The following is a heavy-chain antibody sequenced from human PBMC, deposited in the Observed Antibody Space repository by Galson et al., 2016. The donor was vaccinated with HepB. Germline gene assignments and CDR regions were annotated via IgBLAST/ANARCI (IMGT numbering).Heavy chain of an antibody. D-gene: IGHD4-23*01. CDR1: GFTFSSYA. V-gene: IGHV3-30-3*01. Sequence: SLRLSCAASGFTFSSYAMYWVRQAPGKGLEWVAVISYDGSNKYYADSVKCRLTISRDNSKNTLYLQINSLRAEDTAVYYCARDYYGGNSVVCAYWGQGTLVTVSS. CDR2: ISYDGSNK. J-gene: IGHJ4*02. CDR3: ARDYYGGNSVVCAY.